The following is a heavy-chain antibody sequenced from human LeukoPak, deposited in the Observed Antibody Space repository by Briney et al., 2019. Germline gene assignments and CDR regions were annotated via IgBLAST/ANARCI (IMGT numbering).Heavy chain of an antibody. Sequence: PSETLSLTCTVSGGSISSSSYYWGWIRQPPGKGLEWIGSIYYSGSTYYNPSLKSRVTISVDTSKNQSSLKLSSVTAADTAVYYCARSPSERWLRIDYRGQGTLVTVSS. V-gene: IGHV4-39*07. CDR1: GGSISSSSYY. D-gene: IGHD5-24*01. CDR3: ARSPSERWLRIDY. CDR2: IYYSGST. J-gene: IGHJ4*02.